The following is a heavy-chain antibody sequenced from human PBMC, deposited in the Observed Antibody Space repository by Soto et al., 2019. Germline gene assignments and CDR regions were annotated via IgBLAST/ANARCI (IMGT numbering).Heavy chain of an antibody. V-gene: IGHV1-18*01. J-gene: IGHJ6*02. D-gene: IGHD3-16*01. CDR1: GYTFTSYG. CDR2: ISAYNGNT. Sequence: QVQLVQSGAEVKKPGASVKVSCKASGYTFTSYGISWVRQAPGQGLEWMGWISAYNGNTNYAQKLQGRVTMTTDTSRSAAYMERRSLRSDDTAVYYGARDRGGDGMDVWGQGTTVTVSS. CDR3: ARDRGGDGMDV.